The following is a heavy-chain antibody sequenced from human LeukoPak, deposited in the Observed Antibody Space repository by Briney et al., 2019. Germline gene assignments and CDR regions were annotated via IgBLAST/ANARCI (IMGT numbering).Heavy chain of an antibody. CDR2: ISGSGGST. CDR1: GFTFADYA. V-gene: IGHV3-23*01. J-gene: IGHJ6*03. Sequence: GGSLRLSCSASGFTFADYALIWFRQAPGKGLEWVSAISGSGGSTYYADSVKGRFTISRDNSKNTLYLQMNSLRAEDTAVYYCAGGPQVYYYMDVWGKGTTVTVSS. CDR3: AGGPQVYYYMDV. D-gene: IGHD2-15*01.